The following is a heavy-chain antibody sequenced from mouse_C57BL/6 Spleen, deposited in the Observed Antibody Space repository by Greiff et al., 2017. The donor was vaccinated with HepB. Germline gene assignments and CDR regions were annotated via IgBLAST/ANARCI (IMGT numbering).Heavy chain of an antibody. CDR2: ISYDGSN. Sequence: DVQLQESGPGLVKPSQSLSLTCSVTGYSITSGYYWNWIRQFPGNKLEWMGYISYDGSNNYNPSLKNRISITRDTSKNQFCLKLNSVTTEDTATYYGARVGSGAMDYWVQGTSVTVSS. CDR1: GYSITSGYY. J-gene: IGHJ4*01. D-gene: IGHD1-1*01. CDR3: ARVGSGAMDY. V-gene: IGHV3-6*01.